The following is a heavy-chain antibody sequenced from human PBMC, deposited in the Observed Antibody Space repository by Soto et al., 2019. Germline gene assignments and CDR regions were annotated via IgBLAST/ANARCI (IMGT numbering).Heavy chain of an antibody. D-gene: IGHD1-26*01. CDR1: GGSTSSGSYY. Sequence: SETLSLTCTVSGGSTSSGSYYWGWIRQPPGKGLEWIGSIYYSVNTYYNPSLKSRVTISVDTSKNQFSLKLNSVTAADTAVYYCARLSTYQRDWEGYHYYDLDLWGQGTTVTVSS. CDR3: ARLSTYQRDWEGYHYYDLDL. V-gene: IGHV4-39*01. J-gene: IGHJ6*02. CDR2: IYYSVNT.